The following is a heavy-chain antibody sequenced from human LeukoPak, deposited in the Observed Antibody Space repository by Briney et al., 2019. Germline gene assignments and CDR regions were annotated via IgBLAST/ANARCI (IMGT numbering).Heavy chain of an antibody. CDR2: ISGSGSST. V-gene: IGHV3-23*01. J-gene: IGHJ4*02. Sequence: GGSLRLSCAASGFIFNSYAMNWVRQAPGKGLEWVSSISGSGSSTFYADSVKGRFTISRDNSKNTLYLQMNNLRAEGTAVYYCAKAVTKYYFNYWGQGTLVTVSS. D-gene: IGHD4-17*01. CDR3: AKAVTKYYFNY. CDR1: GFIFNSYA.